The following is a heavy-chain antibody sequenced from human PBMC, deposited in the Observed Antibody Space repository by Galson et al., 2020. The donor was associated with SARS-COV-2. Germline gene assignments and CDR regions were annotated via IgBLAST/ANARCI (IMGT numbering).Heavy chain of an antibody. D-gene: IGHD2-8*01. J-gene: IGHJ4*02. V-gene: IGHV3-23*01. Sequence: GGSLRLSCAASGFIFSSYAMSWVRQGPAKGLEWVAVISASGSGTYYADSVKGRFTISRDNSKNTVFLQMNNLRAEDTAVYYCAKDRDGQIRVGDYWGQGTLVTVSS. CDR1: GFIFSSYA. CDR3: AKDRDGQIRVGDY. CDR2: ISASGSGT.